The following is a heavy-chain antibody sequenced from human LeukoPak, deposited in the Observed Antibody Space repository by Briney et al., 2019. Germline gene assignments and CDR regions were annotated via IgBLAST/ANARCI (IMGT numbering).Heavy chain of an antibody. J-gene: IGHJ4*02. Sequence: GGSLRLSCEVYGFTFTDYSMHWVRQAPGKGLEWVSSITSTSRTIFYADSVEGRFTISRDNAKNTVSLEMNSLRTEDAAIYYCARDFPDNALFDLWGQGTLVSVSS. D-gene: IGHD2-8*01. V-gene: IGHV3-69-1*02. CDR2: ITSTSRTI. CDR1: GFTFTDYS. CDR3: ARDFPDNALFDL.